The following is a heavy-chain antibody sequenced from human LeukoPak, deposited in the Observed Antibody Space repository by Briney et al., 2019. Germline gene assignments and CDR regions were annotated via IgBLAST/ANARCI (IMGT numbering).Heavy chain of an antibody. D-gene: IGHD3-10*01. CDR3: ARESATLVRGVITRQYYFDD. V-gene: IGHV3-48*02. J-gene: IGHJ4*02. Sequence: GGSLRLSCAASGFTFSSYSMNWVRQAPGKGLEWVSYISGSSSTIYYADSMKGRFTISRDNAKNSLYLHMNSLRDEDTAVYYCARESATLVRGVITRQYYFDDWGQGTLVTVSS. CDR1: GFTFSSYS. CDR2: ISGSSSTI.